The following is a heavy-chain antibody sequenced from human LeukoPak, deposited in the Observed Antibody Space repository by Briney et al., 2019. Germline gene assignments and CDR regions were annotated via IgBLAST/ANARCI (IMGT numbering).Heavy chain of an antibody. Sequence: ASVKVSCKASGYTFTGYYMHWVRQAPGQGLEWMGWINPNSGGTNYEQKFQGRVTMTRDTSISTAYMELSRLRSDDTAVYYCARDRGEMATTPYFDYWGQGTLVTVSS. CDR1: GYTFTGYY. D-gene: IGHD5-24*01. V-gene: IGHV1-2*02. J-gene: IGHJ4*02. CDR2: INPNSGGT. CDR3: ARDRGEMATTPYFDY.